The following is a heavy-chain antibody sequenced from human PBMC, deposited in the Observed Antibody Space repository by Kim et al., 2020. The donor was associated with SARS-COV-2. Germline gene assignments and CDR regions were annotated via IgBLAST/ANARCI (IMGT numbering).Heavy chain of an antibody. Sequence: SETLSLICTVSSGSVSSSNYYWGWIRQPPGKGLEWIGNIYYTGDTYYNPSLKSRVTISVDTSKNHFSLKLSSLTAADTAVYYCARLEYSSSSRLFDPWGQGTLVTVSS. CDR1: SGSVSSSNYY. D-gene: IGHD6-6*01. J-gene: IGHJ5*02. CDR2: IYYTGDT. V-gene: IGHV4-39*02. CDR3: ARLEYSSSSRLFDP.